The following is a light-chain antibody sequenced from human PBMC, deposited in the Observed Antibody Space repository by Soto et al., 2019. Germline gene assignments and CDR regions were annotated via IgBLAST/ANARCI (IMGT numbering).Light chain of an antibody. V-gene: IGKV1-9*01. CDR3: QQVNSYPRT. Sequence: DIQLTLSPSFLSASVGDRVTITCRASQGISSNLAWYQQKPGKAPNLLIYTASTLQSGVPSRFSGSGSGTQFTLTISSLQPEDFATYYCQQVNSYPRTFGGGTKVEIK. CDR2: TAS. CDR1: QGISSN. J-gene: IGKJ4*01.